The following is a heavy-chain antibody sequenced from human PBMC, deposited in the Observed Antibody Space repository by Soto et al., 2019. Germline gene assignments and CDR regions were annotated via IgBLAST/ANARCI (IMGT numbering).Heavy chain of an antibody. J-gene: IGHJ3*02. CDR2: ISGSGGST. Sequence: GGSLRLSCAASGFTFSSYAMSWVRQAPGKGLEWVSAISGSGGSTYYADSVKGRFTISRDNSKNTLYLQMNSLRAEDTAVYYCAKGGLGGMDIVATIAFDIWGQGTMVTVSS. CDR1: GFTFSSYA. CDR3: AKGGLGGMDIVATIAFDI. V-gene: IGHV3-23*01. D-gene: IGHD5-12*01.